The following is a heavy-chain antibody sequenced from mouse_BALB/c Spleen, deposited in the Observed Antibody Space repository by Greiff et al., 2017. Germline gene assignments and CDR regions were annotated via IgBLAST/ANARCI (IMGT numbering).Heavy chain of an antibody. J-gene: IGHJ2*01. CDR1: GFTFSDYY. CDR3: ARDKGTVASFDY. CDR2: ISDGGSYT. V-gene: IGHV5-4*02. D-gene: IGHD1-1*01. Sequence: EVMLVESGGGLVKPGGSLKLSCAASGFTFSDYYMYWVRQTPEQRLEWVATISDGGSYTYYPDSVKGRFTISRDNAKNNLYLQMSSLKSEDTAMYYCARDKGTVASFDYWGQGTTLTVSS.